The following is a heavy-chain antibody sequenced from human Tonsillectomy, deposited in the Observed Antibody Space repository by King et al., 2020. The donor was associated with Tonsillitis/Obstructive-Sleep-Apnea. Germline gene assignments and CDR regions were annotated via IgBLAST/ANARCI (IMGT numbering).Heavy chain of an antibody. Sequence: EVQLVESGGGLVQPGGSLRLSCAASGFTFSSYAMSWVRQAPGKGLEWVSAISGSGGSTYYADSVKGRFTISRDNSKNTLYLQMNSLRAEDTAVYYCAAPPVLRFLEWHSSPKDYWGQGTLVTVSS. CDR1: GFTFSSYA. CDR2: ISGSGGST. V-gene: IGHV3-23*04. J-gene: IGHJ4*02. D-gene: IGHD3-3*01. CDR3: AAPPVLRFLEWHSSPKDY.